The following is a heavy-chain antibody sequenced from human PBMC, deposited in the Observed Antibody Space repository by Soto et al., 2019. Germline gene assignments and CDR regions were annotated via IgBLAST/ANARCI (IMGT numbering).Heavy chain of an antibody. CDR1: GYRFSSYW. Sequence: GESLKITCHTSGYRFSSYWIVWVRQMPGKGLEWMGIIYPNDSRVKYSPSFQGHVTISADKSISTAYLQWSSLKASDTAMYYCARHQARPYFDYWGQGTLVTVSS. CDR2: IYPNDSRV. CDR3: ARHQARPYFDY. V-gene: IGHV5-51*01. J-gene: IGHJ4*02.